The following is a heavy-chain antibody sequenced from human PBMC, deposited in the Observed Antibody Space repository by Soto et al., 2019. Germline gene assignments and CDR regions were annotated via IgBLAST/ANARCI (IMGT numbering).Heavy chain of an antibody. CDR2: ISAAGDP. CDR3: ARTDRDLYGLDV. Sequence: EVQLVESGGGLVQPGGSLRLSCEASGFTFRNYDMHWDRQGTGKGLEWVSGISAAGDPDYADSVEGRFTISRETAQNSFSLQMTSLRVGDTAVYYCARTDRDLYGLDVWGQGTTVIVSS. J-gene: IGHJ6*02. CDR1: GFTFRNYD. V-gene: IGHV3-13*05.